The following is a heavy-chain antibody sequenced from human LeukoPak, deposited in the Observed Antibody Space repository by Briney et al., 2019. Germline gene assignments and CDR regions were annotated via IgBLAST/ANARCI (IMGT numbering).Heavy chain of an antibody. D-gene: IGHD3-10*01. CDR3: ARGRLMVRGVIITRHWFDP. CDR2: MNPNSGNT. CDR1: GYTFTSYD. J-gene: IGHJ5*02. V-gene: IGHV1-8*01. Sequence: ASVKVSCKASGYTFTSYDINWVRQATGQGLEWMGWMNPNSGNTGYAQKFQGRVPMTRNTSISTAYMELSSLRSEDTAVYYCARGRLMVRGVIITRHWFDPWGQGTLVTVSS.